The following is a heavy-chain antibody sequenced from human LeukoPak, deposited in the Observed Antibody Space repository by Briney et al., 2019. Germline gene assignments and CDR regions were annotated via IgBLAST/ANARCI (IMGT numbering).Heavy chain of an antibody. Sequence: GASVKVSCKASGYTFTSYDINWVRQATGQGLEWMGWMNPNSGNTGYAQKFQGRVTMTRNTSISTAYMELSRLRSDDTAVYYCARDSSGWNNWFDPWGQGTLVTVSS. V-gene: IGHV1-8*01. CDR1: GYTFTSYD. J-gene: IGHJ5*02. D-gene: IGHD6-19*01. CDR3: ARDSSGWNNWFDP. CDR2: MNPNSGNT.